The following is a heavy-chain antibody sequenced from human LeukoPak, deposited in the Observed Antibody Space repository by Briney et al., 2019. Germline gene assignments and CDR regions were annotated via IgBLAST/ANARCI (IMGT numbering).Heavy chain of an antibody. CDR1: GFTFSSYW. V-gene: IGHV3-7*01. Sequence: GGSLRLSCVAFGFTFSSYWMTWVRQSPGKGLEWVANIKQDGSEKYYVDSVKGRFTISRDNAKNSLYLQMNSLRPDDTAVYYCARMGTNYGSGRYTLSYWGQGTLVTVSS. CDR2: IKQDGSEK. J-gene: IGHJ4*02. D-gene: IGHD3-10*01. CDR3: ARMGTNYGSGRYTLSY.